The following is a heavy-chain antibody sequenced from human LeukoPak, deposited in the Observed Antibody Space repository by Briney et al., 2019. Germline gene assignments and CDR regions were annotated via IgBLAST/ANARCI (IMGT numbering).Heavy chain of an antibody. CDR2: VSGSGGST. Sequence: GRSLRLSCVLSGITLANYGMSCVRQAPGKGLEWVAGVSGSGGSTNYADSVKGRLTISRDNPKITLYLQMNSLRAEDTAVYFCAKRGVVIRVILVGFHKEAYYFDSWGQGALVTVSS. CDR3: AKRGVVIRVILVGFHKEAYYFDS. V-gene: IGHV3-23*01. D-gene: IGHD3-22*01. J-gene: IGHJ4*02. CDR1: GITLANYG.